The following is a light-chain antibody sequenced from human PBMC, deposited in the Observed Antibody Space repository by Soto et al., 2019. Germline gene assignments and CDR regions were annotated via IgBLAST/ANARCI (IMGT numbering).Light chain of an antibody. V-gene: IGKV2D-29*01. Sequence: EILMTQTPLSLSVAPGQPASISCNSSESLLHSDGKTYLYWYLQKPGQPPHLLIYELSNRFSGVTDKFSGSGSGTDFTLKISRVEAEDVGVYYCMQSIQVPITFGQGKRREIK. J-gene: IGKJ5*01. CDR2: ELS. CDR1: ESLLHSDGKTY. CDR3: MQSIQVPIT.